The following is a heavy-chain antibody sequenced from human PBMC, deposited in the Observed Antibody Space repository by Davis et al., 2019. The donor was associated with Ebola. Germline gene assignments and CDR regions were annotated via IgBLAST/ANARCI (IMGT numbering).Heavy chain of an antibody. Sequence: MPSETLSLTCAVYGGSFSGYYWSWIRQPPGKGLEWIGEINHSGSTNYNPSLKRRVTLSVDTSKNQFSLKLSSVTAADTAVYYCARLPNFDYWGQGTLVTVSS. V-gene: IGHV4-34*01. CDR3: ARLPNFDY. CDR2: INHSGST. J-gene: IGHJ4*02. CDR1: GGSFSGYY.